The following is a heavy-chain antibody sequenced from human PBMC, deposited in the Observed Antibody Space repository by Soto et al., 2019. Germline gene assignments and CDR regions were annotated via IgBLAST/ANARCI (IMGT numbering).Heavy chain of an antibody. CDR3: ARDKSADSSGYLYYFDY. Sequence: SVKVSCKPSGGTFSSDAITWVRQAPGQGLEWMGGIIPLFGTKNYAQNFQGIVTLTTDKSTTTAYMELSSLRSVDTAVYYCARDKSADSSGYLYYFDYWGQGTLVTVSS. CDR1: GGTFSSDA. CDR2: IIPLFGTK. J-gene: IGHJ4*01. D-gene: IGHD3-22*01. V-gene: IGHV1-69*05.